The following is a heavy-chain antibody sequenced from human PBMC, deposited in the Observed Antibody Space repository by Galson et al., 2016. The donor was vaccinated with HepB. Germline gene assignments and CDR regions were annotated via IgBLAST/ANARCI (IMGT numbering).Heavy chain of an antibody. D-gene: IGHD6-13*01. CDR1: GFFFSDYY. CDR3: AREPYSSSWFDY. CDR2: IGSGGSTI. V-gene: IGHV3-11*04. J-gene: IGHJ5*01. Sequence: SLRLSCAASGFFFSDYYMTWIRQAPGKGLEWVSYIGSGGSTIYYADSVKGRFTISRDNAKNSLYLHMNSLRVEDTAVYFCAREPYSSSWFDYWGQGTLVTVSS.